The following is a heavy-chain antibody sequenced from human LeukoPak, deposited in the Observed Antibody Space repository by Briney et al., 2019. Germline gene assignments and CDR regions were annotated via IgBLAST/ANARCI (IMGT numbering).Heavy chain of an antibody. Sequence: PGGSLGLSCAGSGFTFGGYGMHWFRQTPGKGLEWVAAIAYDGSRAFYADSVKGRFTISRDNSKNTMSVQMDDLRAEDTAVYYCTRYNNDHFDYWGRGTLVTVSS. CDR2: IAYDGSRA. D-gene: IGHD1-14*01. J-gene: IGHJ4*02. V-gene: IGHV3-33*01. CDR3: TRYNNDHFDY. CDR1: GFTFGGYG.